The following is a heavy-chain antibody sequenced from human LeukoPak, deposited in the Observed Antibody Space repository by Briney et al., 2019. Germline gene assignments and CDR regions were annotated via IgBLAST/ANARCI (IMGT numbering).Heavy chain of an antibody. CDR1: GGSFSGYY. V-gene: IGHV4-34*01. CDR3: ARANLGYSGYDYLYHFDY. Sequence: SETLSLTCAVYGGSFSGYYWNWIRQPPGKGLEWIGEINHTGATTYNPSLKSRVTISLDSSKNQFSLNLSSVTAADTAVYYCARANLGYSGYDYLYHFDYWGQGTLVTVSS. D-gene: IGHD5-12*01. J-gene: IGHJ4*02. CDR2: INHTGAT.